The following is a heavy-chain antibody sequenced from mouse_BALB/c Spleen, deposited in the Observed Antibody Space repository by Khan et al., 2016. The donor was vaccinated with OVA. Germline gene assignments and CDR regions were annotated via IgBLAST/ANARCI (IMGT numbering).Heavy chain of an antibody. Sequence: EVELVESGGDLVNPGGSLKLSCAASGFIFSSYGMSWVRQTPDKRLEWVATISSGGTYTYYPDSVKGRFTISRDNAKNTLSLKMSSLKSGDTAMYYCTRFITATTGDYYAMDYWGQGTSVTVSS. CDR1: GFIFSSYG. D-gene: IGHD1-2*01. CDR3: TRFITATTGDYYAMDY. V-gene: IGHV5-6*01. J-gene: IGHJ4*01. CDR2: ISSGGTYT.